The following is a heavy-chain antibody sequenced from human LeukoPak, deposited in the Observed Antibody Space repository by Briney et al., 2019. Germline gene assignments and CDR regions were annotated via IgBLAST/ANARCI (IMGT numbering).Heavy chain of an antibody. J-gene: IGHJ4*02. CDR3: ARDQTHRFLLAAEGVGEGFVY. CDR1: GYTFTSHY. Sequence: GASVKVSCKASGYTFTSHYMQWVRQAPGQGLEWMGIINPSGGTTNYAQKFQGRVTMTRDMSTSTVYMELSSLRSEDTAVYYCARDQTHRFLLAAEGVGEGFVYWGQGTLVTVSS. D-gene: IGHD6-13*01. CDR2: INPSGGTT. V-gene: IGHV1-46*01.